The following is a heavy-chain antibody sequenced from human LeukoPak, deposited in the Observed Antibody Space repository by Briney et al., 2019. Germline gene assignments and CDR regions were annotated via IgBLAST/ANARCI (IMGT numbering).Heavy chain of an antibody. CDR1: GFTFSSYW. J-gene: IGHJ4*02. Sequence: GGSLRLSCAASGFTFSSYWMHWVRQAPGKGLVSVSRIYGDGSSTSYADSVKGRCSISRDNTRNTVYMQMNRLRAEDTAVYYCTRGGGTSDYWGQGTLVTVSS. D-gene: IGHD1-14*01. CDR3: TRGGGTSDY. V-gene: IGHV3-74*01. CDR2: IYGDGSST.